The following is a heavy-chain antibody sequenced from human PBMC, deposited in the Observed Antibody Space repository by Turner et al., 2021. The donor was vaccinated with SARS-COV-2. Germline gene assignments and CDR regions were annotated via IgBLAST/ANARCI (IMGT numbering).Heavy chain of an antibody. CDR2: LDLEEGEP. V-gene: IGHV1-24*01. J-gene: IGHJ5*02. CDR3: ETGGPLGGAMGGGWFDP. D-gene: IGHD3-16*01. Sequence: QVQLVQSGAEVKKPGASVKVSCTVSGYTLIELSMHWVRQAPGKGLGGLGGLDLEEGEPICDKKFQGRGTRPGDKSTGKASMGVGNLRSEDTAVYYWETGGPLGGAMGGGWFDPWGQGTLVTVSS. CDR1: GYTLIELS.